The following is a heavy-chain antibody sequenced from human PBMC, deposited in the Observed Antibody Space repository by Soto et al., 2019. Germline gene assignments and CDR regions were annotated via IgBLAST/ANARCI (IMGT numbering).Heavy chain of an antibody. CDR2: INHSGST. Sequence: QVQLQQWGAGLLKPSETLSLMCAVYGGSFRGYYWSWIRQPPGEGLEWIGEINHSGSTNYNPSLKSRVTISLDTSKNQFSLKLRSVTAADTAVYYCARATTFGVVTFSSYYAMDVWGQGTTVTVSS. D-gene: IGHD3-3*01. CDR3: ARATTFGVVTFSSYYAMDV. V-gene: IGHV4-34*01. CDR1: GGSFRGYY. J-gene: IGHJ6*02.